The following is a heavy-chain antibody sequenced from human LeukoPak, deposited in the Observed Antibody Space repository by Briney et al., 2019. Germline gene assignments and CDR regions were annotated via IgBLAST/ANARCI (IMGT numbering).Heavy chain of an antibody. CDR2: IIHIFGTA. D-gene: IGHD4-17*01. V-gene: IGHV1-69*05. J-gene: IGHJ3*02. CDR3: ARAPYLKTHDYGDYEVDAFDI. Sequence: SVKVSCQASGGTFSSYAISWVRQAPGQGLEWMGRIIHIFGTANYAQKFQGRVTITTDESTSTAYMELSSLRSEDTAVYYCARAPYLKTHDYGDYEVDAFDIWGQGTMVTVSS. CDR1: GGTFSSYA.